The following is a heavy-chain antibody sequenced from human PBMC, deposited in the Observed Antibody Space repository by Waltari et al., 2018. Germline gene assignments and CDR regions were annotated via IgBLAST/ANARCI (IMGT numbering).Heavy chain of an antibody. CDR2: LWYDGSNR. Sequence: QVLLVEFGGGLVQPGKAVRLSWAASGISFRSYGMHWVRQAPGKVRELFGGLWYDGSNRNYAYSVKGRFTVSRDNSKNTLYLQMNSLGAEDTAVYYCARTDSSGQPSAFDIWGQGTMVTVSS. J-gene: IGHJ3*02. CDR1: GISFRSYG. V-gene: IGHV3-33*01. D-gene: IGHD3-22*01. CDR3: ARTDSSGQPSAFDI.